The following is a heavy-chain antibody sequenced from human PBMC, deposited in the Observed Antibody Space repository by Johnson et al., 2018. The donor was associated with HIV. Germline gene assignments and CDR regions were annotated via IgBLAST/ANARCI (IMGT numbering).Heavy chain of an antibody. CDR1: GFTFEDYG. D-gene: IGHD2-8*02. Sequence: VQLVESGGGAVRPGGSLRLSCVVSGFTFEDYGMSWVRQAPGRGLEWVAVIKEDGSEKYYVASVQGRFTISRDNGKNSLSLQMNSLRAEDTAVYYCAKHIVLVVYAIGAAFDIWGQGTMVTVSS. V-gene: IGHV3-7*03. CDR2: IKEDGSEK. CDR3: AKHIVLVVYAIGAAFDI. J-gene: IGHJ3*02.